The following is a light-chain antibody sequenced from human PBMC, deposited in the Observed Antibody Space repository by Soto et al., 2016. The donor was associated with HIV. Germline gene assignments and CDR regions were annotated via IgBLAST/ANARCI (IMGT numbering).Light chain of an antibody. CDR2: KDT. CDR1: VLAKNF. J-gene: IGLJ2*01. V-gene: IGLV3-27*01. Sequence: SYELTQPSLVSVSPGQTVKITCSGDVLAKNFARWFQQKPGQAPILVIYKDTYRPSGIPERFSGSNSGTTVTLIITGAHVDDEADYYCYSAADNNVVFGGGTKLTVL. CDR3: YSAADNNVV.